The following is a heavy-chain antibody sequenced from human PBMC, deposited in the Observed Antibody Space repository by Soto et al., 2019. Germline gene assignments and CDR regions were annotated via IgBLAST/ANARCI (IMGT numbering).Heavy chain of an antibody. D-gene: IGHD2-2*01. CDR1: GFTFGDYA. Sequence: RLGGSLRLSCTASGFTFGDYAMSWVRQAPGKGLEWVGFIRSKAYGGTTEYAASVKGRFTISRDDSKSIAYLQMNSLKTEDTAVYYCTIVVVPAALNWFDPWGQGTLVTVSS. J-gene: IGHJ5*02. V-gene: IGHV3-49*04. CDR2: IRSKAYGGTT. CDR3: TIVVVPAALNWFDP.